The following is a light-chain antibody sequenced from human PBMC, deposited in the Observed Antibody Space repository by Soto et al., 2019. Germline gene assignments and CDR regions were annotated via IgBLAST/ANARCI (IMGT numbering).Light chain of an antibody. J-gene: IGLJ3*02. CDR2: EGT. CDR3: CSYADTSTFWVV. Sequence: QSVLTQPASVSGSPGQSITLSCSGTSSDFGGYNVVSWYQQHPGKAPKLIIYEGTKRPSGVSNRFSGSKSGNAASLTISGLQTEDEADYYCCSYADTSTFWVVFGGGTKVTV. CDR1: SSDFGGYNV. V-gene: IGLV2-23*03.